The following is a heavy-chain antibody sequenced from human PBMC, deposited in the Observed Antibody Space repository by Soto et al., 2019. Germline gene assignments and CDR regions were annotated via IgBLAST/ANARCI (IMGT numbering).Heavy chain of an antibody. J-gene: IGHJ3*01. Sequence: PGGSLRLSCAASGFTFSSYAMSWVRQAPGKGLEWVSAISGSGGSTYYADSVKGRFTISRDNSKNTLYLQMNSLRAEDTAVYYCAKEVAPYYYDSSGYYYLFSGAVWGQGTMVTVSS. CDR3: AKEVAPYYYDSSGYYYLFSGAV. D-gene: IGHD3-22*01. CDR2: ISGSGGST. V-gene: IGHV3-23*01. CDR1: GFTFSSYA.